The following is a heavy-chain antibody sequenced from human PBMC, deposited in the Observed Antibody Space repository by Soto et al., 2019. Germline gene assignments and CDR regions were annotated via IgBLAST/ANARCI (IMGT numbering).Heavy chain of an antibody. CDR2: IFSSGST. Sequence: SETLSLTCAVSGGSINTFYWSWVRQPAGKGLEWIGRIFSSGSTSFNPSLESRVAMSVDTSKNHFSLNLSSVTAADMAVYYCAREGSYSAYNFAHGIQLWSFDFWGQGALVTVSS. CDR1: GGSINTFY. CDR3: AREGSYSAYNFAHGIQLWSFDF. V-gene: IGHV4-4*07. J-gene: IGHJ4*02. D-gene: IGHD5-12*01.